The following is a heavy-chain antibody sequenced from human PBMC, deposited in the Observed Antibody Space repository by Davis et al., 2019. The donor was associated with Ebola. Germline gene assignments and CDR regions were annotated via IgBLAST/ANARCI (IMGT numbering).Heavy chain of an antibody. CDR1: GGSISSGGYY. CDR2: IYYSGST. J-gene: IGHJ4*02. Sequence: PSETLSLTCTVSGGSISSGGYYWSWIRQHPGKGLEWIGYIYYSGSTYYNPSLKSRVTISVDTSENQFSLKLSSVTAADTAVYYCAGFGELIFDYWGQGTLVTVSS. V-gene: IGHV4-31*03. CDR3: AGFGELIFDY. D-gene: IGHD3-10*01.